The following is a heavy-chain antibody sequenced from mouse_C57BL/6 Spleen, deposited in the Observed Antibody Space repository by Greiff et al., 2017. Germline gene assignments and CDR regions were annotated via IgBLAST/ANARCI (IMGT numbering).Heavy chain of an antibody. V-gene: IGHV1-15*01. CDR3: TRSVVPWYFDV. CDR2: IDPETGGT. J-gene: IGHJ1*03. Sequence: LQQSGAELVRPGASVTLSCKASGYTFTDYEMHWVKQTPVHGLEWIGAIDPETGGTAYNQKFKGKAILTADKSSSTAYMELRSLTSEDSAVYYCTRSVVPWYFDVWGTGTTVTVSS. D-gene: IGHD1-1*01. CDR1: GYTFTDYE.